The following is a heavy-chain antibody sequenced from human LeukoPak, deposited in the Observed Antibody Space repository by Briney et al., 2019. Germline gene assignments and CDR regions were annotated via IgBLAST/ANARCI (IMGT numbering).Heavy chain of an antibody. J-gene: IGHJ4*02. CDR3: AREDTAMVFDY. V-gene: IGHV4-31*03. Sequence: PSQTLSLTCTVSGGSISSGGYYWSWIRQHPGKGLEWIGYIYYSGSTYYNPSLKSRVTISVDTSKNQFSLKLSSVTAADTAVYHCAREDTAMVFDYWGQGTLVTVSS. CDR1: GGSISSGGYY. CDR2: IYYSGST. D-gene: IGHD5-18*01.